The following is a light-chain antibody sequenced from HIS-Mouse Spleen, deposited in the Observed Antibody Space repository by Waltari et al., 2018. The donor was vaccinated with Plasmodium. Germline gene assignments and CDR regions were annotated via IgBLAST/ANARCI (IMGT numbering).Light chain of an antibody. CDR3: QQYGSSSWT. J-gene: IGKJ1*01. CDR2: GAS. CDR1: QSVSSSY. V-gene: IGKV3-20*01. Sequence: EIVLTQSPGTLSLSPGERATLSCRASQSVSSSYLAWYQQKPGQAPRLLISGASSRATGIPDRFSGSGSGTDFTLTISRLEPEAFAVYYCQQYGSSSWTFGQGTKVEIK.